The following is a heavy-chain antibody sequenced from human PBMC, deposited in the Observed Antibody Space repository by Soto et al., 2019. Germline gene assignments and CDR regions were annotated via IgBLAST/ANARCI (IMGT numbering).Heavy chain of an antibody. J-gene: IGHJ4*02. Sequence: EVQLLESGGGLIQPGGSLRLSCVASGFTFRNYAMNWVRQAPGKGLEWVSSISSSGSSTHYADSVEGRCTISRDNSKNTLYLEVSSLRAEETAVYYCAKNPKPVATARAYYFHYWGQVTLVTVSS. V-gene: IGHV3-23*01. CDR1: GFTFRNYA. CDR2: ISSSGSST. CDR3: AKNPKPVATARAYYFHY. D-gene: IGHD5-12*01.